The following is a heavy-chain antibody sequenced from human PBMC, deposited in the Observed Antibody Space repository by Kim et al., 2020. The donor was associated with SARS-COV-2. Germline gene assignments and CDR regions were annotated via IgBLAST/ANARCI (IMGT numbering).Heavy chain of an antibody. J-gene: IGHJ3*02. Sequence: DSVKGRFTISRDNSKNTLYLQMNSLRAEDTAVYYCARFDYGSGRADAFDIWGQGTMVTVSS. D-gene: IGHD3-10*01. V-gene: IGHV3-66*01. CDR3: ARFDYGSGRADAFDI.